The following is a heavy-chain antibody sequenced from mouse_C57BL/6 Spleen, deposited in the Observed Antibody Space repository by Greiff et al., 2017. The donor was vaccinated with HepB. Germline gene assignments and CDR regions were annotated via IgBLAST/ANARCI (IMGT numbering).Heavy chain of an antibody. Sequence: VQLQQSGAELVKPGASVKISCKASGYAFSSYWMNWVKQRPGKGLEWIGQIYPGDGDTNYNGKFKGKATLTADKSSSTAYMQLSSLTSEDSAVYFCARGGITTVHFDYWGQGTTLTVSS. CDR2: IYPGDGDT. J-gene: IGHJ2*01. CDR3: ARGGITTVHFDY. CDR1: GYAFSSYW. D-gene: IGHD1-1*01. V-gene: IGHV1-80*01.